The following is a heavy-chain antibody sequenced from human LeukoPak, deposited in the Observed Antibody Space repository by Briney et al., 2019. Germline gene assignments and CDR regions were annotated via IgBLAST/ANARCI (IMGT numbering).Heavy chain of an antibody. CDR1: GGSISSYS. CDR2: IYYSGST. Sequence: SETLSLTCTVSGGSISSYSWTWIRQPPGKGLEWIGYIYYSGSTNYNPSLKSRVTISVDTSKNQFSLKLSSVTAADTAVYYCARGERDYGDYGYWGQGTLVTVSS. D-gene: IGHD4-17*01. V-gene: IGHV4-59*01. CDR3: ARGERDYGDYGY. J-gene: IGHJ4*02.